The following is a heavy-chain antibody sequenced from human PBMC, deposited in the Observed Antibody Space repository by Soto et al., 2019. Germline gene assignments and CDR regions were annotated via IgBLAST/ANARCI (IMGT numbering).Heavy chain of an antibody. CDR3: ARDGYTMVRGVVFNWFDP. J-gene: IGHJ5*02. V-gene: IGHV3-21*01. CDR2: ISSSSSYI. Sequence: EVQLVESGGGLVKPGGSLRLSCAASGFTFSRYSMNWVRQAPGKGLEWVSSISSSSSYIYYADSVKGRFTISRDNVKNSLYLQMNSLRAEDTAVYYCARDGYTMVRGVVFNWFDPWGQGTLVTVSS. D-gene: IGHD3-10*01. CDR1: GFTFSRYS.